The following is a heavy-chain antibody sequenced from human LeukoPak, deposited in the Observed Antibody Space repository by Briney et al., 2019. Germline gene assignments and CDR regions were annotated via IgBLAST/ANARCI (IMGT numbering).Heavy chain of an antibody. Sequence: SETLSLTCTVSGGSISSYYWSWIRQPPGKGLEWIGYIYYSGSTNYNPSLKCRVTISVDTSKNQFSLKLSSVTAADTAVYYCARDLRGSFDYWGQGILVTVSS. J-gene: IGHJ4*02. V-gene: IGHV4-59*01. CDR1: GGSISSYY. CDR3: ARDLRGSFDY. D-gene: IGHD3-16*01. CDR2: IYYSGST.